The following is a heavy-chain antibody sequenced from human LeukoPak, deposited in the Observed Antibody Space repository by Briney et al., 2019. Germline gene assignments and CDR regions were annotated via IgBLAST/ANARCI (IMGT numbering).Heavy chain of an antibody. V-gene: IGHV5-51*01. CDR3: ARLECSSTSCYLHYFDY. J-gene: IGHJ4*02. Sequence: GESLKISCKGSGYSFTIYWIGWVRQMPGKGLEWMGIIYPGDPDTRYSPSFQGQVTISADKSSSAAYLQWSRLKASDTAMYYCARLECSSTSCYLHYFDYWGQGTLVPASS. CDR1: GYSFTIYW. CDR2: IYPGDPDT. D-gene: IGHD2-2*01.